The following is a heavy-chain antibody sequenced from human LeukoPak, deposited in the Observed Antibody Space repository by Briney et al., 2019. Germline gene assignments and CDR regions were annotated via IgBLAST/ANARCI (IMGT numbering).Heavy chain of an antibody. V-gene: IGHV3-30*14. J-gene: IGHJ4*02. CDR1: GFTFRSYA. Sequence: ASMSLRLSCAASGFTFRSYAMHWLRQAPGQGLEGVAVISYDGSNKYYAVSVKGRFTISSDSSKNTLYLQMHSLRVEDTAVYYCARGRITGYFDYWGQGTLVTVSS. D-gene: IGHD3-16*01. CDR2: ISYDGSNK. CDR3: ARGRITGYFDY.